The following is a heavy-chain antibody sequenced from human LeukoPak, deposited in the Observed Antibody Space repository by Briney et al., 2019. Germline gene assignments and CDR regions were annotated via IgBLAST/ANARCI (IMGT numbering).Heavy chain of an antibody. J-gene: IGHJ4*02. D-gene: IGHD7-27*01. V-gene: IGHV4-34*01. CDR3: ASRKLGNDY. CDR2: INHTGST. CDR1: GGSFSAYY. Sequence: SETLSLTCAVYGGSFSAYYWSWIRQPPGKGLEWIGEINHTGSTSYSPSLKSRVTISADTSQNQFSLKLSSVTAADTAVYYCASRKLGNDYWGQGTLVTVSS.